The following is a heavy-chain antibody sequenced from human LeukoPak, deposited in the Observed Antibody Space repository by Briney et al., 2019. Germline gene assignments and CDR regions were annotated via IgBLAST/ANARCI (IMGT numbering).Heavy chain of an antibody. CDR3: ARGGRLYSGDGMDV. CDR2: TRNKANSYTT. V-gene: IGHV3-72*01. CDR1: GFTFSDHY. J-gene: IGHJ6*02. D-gene: IGHD1-26*01. Sequence: PGGSLRLSCAASGFTFSDHYMDWVRQAPGKGLEWVGRTRNKANSYTTEYAASVKGRFTISRDDSKNSLYLQMNSLKTEDTAVYYCARGGRLYSGDGMDVWGQGTTVIVSS.